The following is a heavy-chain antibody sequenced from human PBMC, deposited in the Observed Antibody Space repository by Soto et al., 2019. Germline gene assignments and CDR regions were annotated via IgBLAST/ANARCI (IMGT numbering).Heavy chain of an antibody. CDR1: GGSISSGGYY. Sequence: QVQLQESGPGLVKPSQTLSLTCTVSGGSISSGGYYWSWIRQHPGKGLEWIGYIYYSGSTYYNPSLKSRVTISVDTSKNQFSLKLSSVTAADTAVYYCARDRARYCSSTSCPARWFDPWGQGTLVTVSS. J-gene: IGHJ5*02. CDR2: IYYSGST. V-gene: IGHV4-31*03. D-gene: IGHD2-2*01. CDR3: ARDRARYCSSTSCPARWFDP.